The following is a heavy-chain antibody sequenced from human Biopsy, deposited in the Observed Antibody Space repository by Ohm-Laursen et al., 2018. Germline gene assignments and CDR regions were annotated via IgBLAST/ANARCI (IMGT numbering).Heavy chain of an antibody. D-gene: IGHD3-16*02. CDR1: GLSLSSHGVG. CDR2: VYWDNDK. CDR3: AHVVITYGGIIALDAFDV. Sequence: TQTLTLTCTFSGLSLSSHGVGVGWIRQPPGEALEWLAIVYWDNDKRYSPSLWSRLNIWKDASKNRVVLTLTDMDPVDTATYYCAHVVITYGGIIALDAFDVWGQGSMVIVSS. V-gene: IGHV2-5*02. J-gene: IGHJ3*01.